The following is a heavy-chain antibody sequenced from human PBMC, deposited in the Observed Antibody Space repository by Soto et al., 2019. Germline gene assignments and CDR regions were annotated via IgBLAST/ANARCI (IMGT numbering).Heavy chain of an antibody. V-gene: IGHV1-46*01. CDR2: INPSGGST. J-gene: IGHJ6*02. Sequence: VASVKVSCKASGYTFTSYYMHWVRQAPGQGLEWMGIINPSGGSTSYAQKFQGRVTMTRDTSTSTVYMELSSLRSEDTAVYYCARDIDKTSSAVYYCYGMDVWGQGTTVTVSS. CDR3: ARDIDKTSSAVYYCYGMDV. D-gene: IGHD6-6*01. CDR1: GYTFTSYY.